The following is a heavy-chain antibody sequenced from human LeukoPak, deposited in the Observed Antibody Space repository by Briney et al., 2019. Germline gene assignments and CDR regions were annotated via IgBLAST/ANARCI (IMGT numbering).Heavy chain of an antibody. Sequence: SVKVSCKASGGTFSSYAISWVRQAPGQGLEWMGGIIPIFGTANYAQKFQGRVTITADKSTSTAYMELSSLRSEDTAVYYCARDLPDIVVVPAAIFDPWGQGTLVTVSS. CDR3: ARDLPDIVVVPAAIFDP. V-gene: IGHV1-69*06. D-gene: IGHD2-2*01. J-gene: IGHJ5*02. CDR1: GGTFSSYA. CDR2: IIPIFGTA.